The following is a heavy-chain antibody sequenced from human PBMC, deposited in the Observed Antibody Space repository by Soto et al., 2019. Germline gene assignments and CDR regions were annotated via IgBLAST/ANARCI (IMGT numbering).Heavy chain of an antibody. CDR1: GYTFTGYY. Sequence: ASVKVSCKASGYTFTGYYMHWVRPAPGQGLEWMGWINPNSGGTNYAQKFQGWVTMTRDTSISTAYMELSRLRSDDTAVYYCARDNSNSGYDADNWFDPWGQGTLVTVSS. CDR3: ARDNSNSGYDADNWFDP. V-gene: IGHV1-2*04. CDR2: INPNSGGT. D-gene: IGHD5-12*01. J-gene: IGHJ5*02.